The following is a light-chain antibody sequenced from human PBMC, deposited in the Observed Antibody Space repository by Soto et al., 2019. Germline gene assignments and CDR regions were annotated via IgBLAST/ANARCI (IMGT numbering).Light chain of an antibody. CDR1: QDINNN. V-gene: IGKV1-16*02. J-gene: IGKJ1*01. Sequence: DIQMTQSPSSLSASVGDRVTITCRASQDINNNLAWFQQKPGKAPKCLIYAASTLQTGVPSKFSGSASGTDFTLTINSLQPEDFATYYCQQYHSYPPSFGQGTKVEIK. CDR3: QQYHSYPPS. CDR2: AAS.